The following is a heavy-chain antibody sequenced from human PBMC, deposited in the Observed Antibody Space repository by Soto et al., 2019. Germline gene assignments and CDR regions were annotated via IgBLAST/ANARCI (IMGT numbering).Heavy chain of an antibody. J-gene: IGHJ4*02. V-gene: IGHV3-23*01. D-gene: IGHD6-6*01. CDR3: AKVSAYSSRSSYFDY. CDR2: ISGSGGST. Sequence: PGGSLRLSCAASGFTFSSYAMSWVRQAPGKGLEWVSAISGSGGSTYYADSVKGRFTISRDNSKNTLYLQMNSLRAEDTAVYYCAKVSAYSSRSSYFDYWGQGTLVTVSS. CDR1: GFTFSSYA.